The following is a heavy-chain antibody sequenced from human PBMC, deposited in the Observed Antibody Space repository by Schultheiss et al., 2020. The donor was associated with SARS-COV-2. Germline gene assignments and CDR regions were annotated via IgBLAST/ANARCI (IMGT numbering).Heavy chain of an antibody. CDR3: ARDPSDIVVVPAAYNWFDP. D-gene: IGHD2-2*01. CDR1: GDSISSYY. Sequence: SQTLSLTCIVSGDSISSYYWSWVRQPPGKGLEWIGYIYYSGISTYNPSLKSRVTISVDMSKNQFSLKLSSVTAADTAVYYCARDPSDIVVVPAAYNWFDPWGQGTLVTVSS. J-gene: IGHJ5*02. CDR2: IYYSGIS. V-gene: IGHV4-59*12.